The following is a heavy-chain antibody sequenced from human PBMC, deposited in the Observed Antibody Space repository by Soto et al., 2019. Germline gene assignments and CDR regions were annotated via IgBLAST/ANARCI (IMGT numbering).Heavy chain of an antibody. D-gene: IGHD2-2*01. Sequence: QVQLVQSGAEVKRPGASVKVSRKASGYTFTGNYMHWVRQAPGQGLEWMGWINPNTGVTHYAHKFQGWVTMTRDTSTSTAYMELRSLKFDDTAVYYCAREFTSSRFDYWGQGSLVTVPS. V-gene: IGHV1-2*04. CDR3: AREFTSSRFDY. CDR1: GYTFTGNY. J-gene: IGHJ4*02. CDR2: INPNTGVT.